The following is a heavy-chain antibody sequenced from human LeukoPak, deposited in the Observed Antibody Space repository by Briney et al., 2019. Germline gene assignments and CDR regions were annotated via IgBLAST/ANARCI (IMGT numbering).Heavy chain of an antibody. CDR2: INHYGST. D-gene: IGHD3-10*01. Sequence: SETLSLTCAVYGGSFSGYYWSWIRQPPGKGLEWIGEINHYGSTNYNPSLKSRVTISVDTSKNQFSLKLSSVTAADTAVYYCLAGPRDWFDPWGQGTLVTVSS. CDR1: GGSFSGYY. J-gene: IGHJ5*02. V-gene: IGHV4-34*01. CDR3: LAGPRDWFDP.